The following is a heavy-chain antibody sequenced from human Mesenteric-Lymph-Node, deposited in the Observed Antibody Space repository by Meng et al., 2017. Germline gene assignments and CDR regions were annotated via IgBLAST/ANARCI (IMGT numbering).Heavy chain of an antibody. Sequence: SETLSLTCTVSGGSISSYYWSWIRQPPGKGLEWIGYIYYSGSTNYNPSLKSRVTISVDTSKNQFSLKLSSVTAADTAVYYCATHYYDSSGYLGDGGHHDAFAIWGQGKTV. D-gene: IGHD3-22*01. J-gene: IGHJ3*02. CDR2: IYYSGST. CDR3: ATHYYDSSGYLGDGGHHDAFAI. CDR1: GGSISSYY. V-gene: IGHV4-59*01.